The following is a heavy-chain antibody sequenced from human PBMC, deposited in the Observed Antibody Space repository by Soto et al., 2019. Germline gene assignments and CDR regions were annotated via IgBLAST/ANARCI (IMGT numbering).Heavy chain of an antibody. V-gene: IGHV3-23*01. D-gene: IGHD2-2*01. CDR1: GFTFSTYA. J-gene: IGHJ3*01. Sequence: VQLLESGGGLVQPGGSLRLSCAASGFTFSTYAMSWVRQAPGKGLDWVSVISASSGGTYYADSVKGRFTISRDDSKDTLYLQMNSVRADDTAVYYCAKALLVGTNAFHDWGQGTMVTVSS. CDR3: AKALLVGTNAFHD. CDR2: ISASSGGT.